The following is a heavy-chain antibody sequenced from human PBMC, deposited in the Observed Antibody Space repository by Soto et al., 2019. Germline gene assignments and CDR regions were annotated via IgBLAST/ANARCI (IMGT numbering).Heavy chain of an antibody. J-gene: IGHJ4*02. D-gene: IGHD3-3*01. Sequence: RASVKVSCKASGYTFTSYGISWVRQAPGQGLEWMGWISAYTGNTNYAQKLQGRVTMTTDTSTSTAYMELRSLRSDDTAVYYCARGGITVFGGVTTRNYYFDYCGQGTLVTVSS. CDR2: ISAYTGNT. V-gene: IGHV1-18*04. CDR3: ARGGITVFGGVTTRNYYFDY. CDR1: GYTFTSYG.